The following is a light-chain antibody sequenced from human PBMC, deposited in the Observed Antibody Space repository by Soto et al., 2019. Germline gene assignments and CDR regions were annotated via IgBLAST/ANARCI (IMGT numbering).Light chain of an antibody. CDR3: QQRYNWPLT. J-gene: IGKJ4*01. Sequence: EIVMTQSPATLSLSPVERATLSCRASQSVTSYLAWYQQKPGQAPRLLIYDASNRATGIPARFSGSGSGTDFTLTISSLEPEDFAVYYCQQRYNWPLTFGGGTKVDNK. CDR1: QSVTSY. CDR2: DAS. V-gene: IGKV3-11*01.